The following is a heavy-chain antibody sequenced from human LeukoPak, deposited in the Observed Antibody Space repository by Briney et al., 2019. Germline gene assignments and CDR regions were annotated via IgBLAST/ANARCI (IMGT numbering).Heavy chain of an antibody. CDR3: ARDRSHYYYDSSGRRNAFDI. Sequence: PSETLSLTCTVSGGSISSSSYYWGWIRQPPGKGLEWIGSIYYSGSTYYNPSLKSRVTISVDTSKNQFSLKLSSVTAADTAVYYCARDRSHYYYDSSGRRNAFDIWGQGTMVTVSS. CDR1: GGSISSSSYY. D-gene: IGHD3-22*01. J-gene: IGHJ3*02. CDR2: IYYSGST. V-gene: IGHV4-39*07.